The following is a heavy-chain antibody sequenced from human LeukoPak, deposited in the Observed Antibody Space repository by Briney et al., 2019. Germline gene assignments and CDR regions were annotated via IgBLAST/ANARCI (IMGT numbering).Heavy chain of an antibody. CDR1: GFTFSSYA. V-gene: IGHV3-23*01. CDR2: ISGSGAGT. D-gene: IGHD2-21*01. Sequence: PGGSLRLSCAASGFTFSSYAMNWVRQAPGKGLEWVSAISGSGAGTYYADSVKGRFTIPRDNSKDTLYLQMNSLRAEDTAVYYCAKDKFVGDQGSDYWGQGTLVTVSS. J-gene: IGHJ4*02. CDR3: AKDKFVGDQGSDY.